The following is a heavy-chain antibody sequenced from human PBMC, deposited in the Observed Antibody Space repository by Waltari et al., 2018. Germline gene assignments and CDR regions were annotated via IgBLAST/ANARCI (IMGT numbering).Heavy chain of an antibody. J-gene: IGHJ4*02. CDR2: IIPIFGTA. D-gene: IGHD2-2*01. CDR3: ARERGGGGYCSSTSCYAFDY. CDR1: GGTFSSYA. V-gene: IGHV1-69*01. Sequence: QVQLVQSGAEVTKPGSSVKVSCKASGGTFSSYAISWVRQAPGHGLGWMGGIIPIFGTANYAQKFQGRVTITADESTSTAYMELSSLRSEDTAVYYCARERGGGGYCSSTSCYAFDYWGQGTLVTVSS.